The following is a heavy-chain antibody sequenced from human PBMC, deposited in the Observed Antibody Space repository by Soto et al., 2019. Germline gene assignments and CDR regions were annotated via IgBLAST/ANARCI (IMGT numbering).Heavy chain of an antibody. CDR3: GRDTNYYDSGSGVDY. V-gene: IGHV3-21*01. CDR2: ITSSSTYI. Sequence: GGSLRLSCAASGFTFSSYSMNWVRQAPGKGLEWVSSITSSSTYIHYGDSVKGRFAISRDNAKNSLYLQMNSLRAEDTAVYFCGRDTNYYDSGSGVDYWGQGTLVTVSS. CDR1: GFTFSSYS. D-gene: IGHD3-10*01. J-gene: IGHJ4*02.